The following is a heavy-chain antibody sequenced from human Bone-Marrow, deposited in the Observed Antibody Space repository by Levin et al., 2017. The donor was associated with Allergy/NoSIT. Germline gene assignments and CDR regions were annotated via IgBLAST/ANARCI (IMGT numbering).Heavy chain of an antibody. CDR2: IGNIGNSYAT. CDR1: GFTFSGSA. D-gene: IGHD5-12*01. CDR3: SSVGAQGYGDYYHGMDL. J-gene: IGHJ6*02. Sequence: GGSLRLSCAASGFTFSGSAMHWVRQAPGKGLEWVGRIGNIGNSYATAYTASVEGRFSISRDESKSTSYLQMNSLKTEDTVVYYGSSVGAQGYGDYYHGMDLWGQGTTVTVS. V-gene: IGHV3-73*01.